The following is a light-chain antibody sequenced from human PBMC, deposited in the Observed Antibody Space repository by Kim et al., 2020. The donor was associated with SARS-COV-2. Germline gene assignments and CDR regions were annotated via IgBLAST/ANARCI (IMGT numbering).Light chain of an antibody. Sequence: QSVTISCTGTISEVDTYARVSCYQQPPGTAPKLRIYEVNDRPSGFPDRFSGSKSGNTASLTISGLQPEDEADYYCSSYTSSNTYVFGTGNKVTVL. CDR1: ISEVDTYAR. J-gene: IGLJ1*01. CDR3: SSYTSSNTYV. CDR2: EVN. V-gene: IGLV2-18*02.